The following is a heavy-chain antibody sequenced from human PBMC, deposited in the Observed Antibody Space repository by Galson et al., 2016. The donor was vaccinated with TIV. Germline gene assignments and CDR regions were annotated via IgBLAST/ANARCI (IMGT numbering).Heavy chain of an antibody. Sequence: SVKVSCKASGDTFSSFVISWVRQAPGQGLEWMGGIIPLFGEAHYAQKFQGRVTISADESTSTVYMELSGLRSGDTAMYYCAKCRRTAMDTDYYYYGLDGWGQGATVTVAS. CDR3: AKCRRTAMDTDYYYYGLDG. D-gene: IGHD5-18*01. V-gene: IGHV1-69*13. CDR1: GDTFSSFV. CDR2: IIPLFGEA. J-gene: IGHJ6*02.